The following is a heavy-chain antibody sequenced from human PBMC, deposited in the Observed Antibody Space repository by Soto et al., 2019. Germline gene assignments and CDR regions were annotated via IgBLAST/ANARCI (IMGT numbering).Heavy chain of an antibody. J-gene: IGHJ5*02. CDR3: ARDGGLRAAADYNWFDP. D-gene: IGHD6-13*01. Sequence: SETLSLTCTVSGGSISSYYWSWIRQPAGKGLEWIGRIYTSGSTNYNPSLKSRVTMSVDTSKNQFSLKLSSVTAADTAVYYCARDGGLRAAADYNWFDPWGQGTLVTVSS. CDR2: IYTSGST. CDR1: GGSISSYY. V-gene: IGHV4-4*07.